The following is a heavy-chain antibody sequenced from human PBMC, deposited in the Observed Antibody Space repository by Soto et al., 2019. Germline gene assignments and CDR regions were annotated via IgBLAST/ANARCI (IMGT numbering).Heavy chain of an antibody. V-gene: IGHV3-30-3*01. CDR3: ARGLSGYCDN. D-gene: IGHD6-19*01. CDR2: ISSDGSNN. J-gene: IGHJ4*02. CDR1: GFTFSRYA. Sequence: QVQLVESGGGVVQPGRSLRLSCAASGFTFSRYAMHWARQAPGKGLEWVAVISSDGSNNYYIDSVKGRFTISRDNSRNTLDLQMNSLRPEDTATYFCARGLSGYCDNWGQGTLVTVSS.